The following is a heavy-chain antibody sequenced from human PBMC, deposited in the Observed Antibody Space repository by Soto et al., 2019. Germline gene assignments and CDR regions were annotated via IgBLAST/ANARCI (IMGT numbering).Heavy chain of an antibody. Sequence: EVQLLESGGGVVQPGGSLRLSCEASGFTLRNYAMTWIRQAPGKGLDWVSLISANDVGTYYAESVKTRFTISTDQSRTTVYLQMDSLRADDTAIYYCAKAKNDYNWDNRPPFDYWGQGTLVTVSS. J-gene: IGHJ4*02. CDR3: AKAKNDYNWDNRPPFDY. V-gene: IGHV3-23*01. CDR2: ISANDVGT. D-gene: IGHD1-20*01. CDR1: GFTLRNYA.